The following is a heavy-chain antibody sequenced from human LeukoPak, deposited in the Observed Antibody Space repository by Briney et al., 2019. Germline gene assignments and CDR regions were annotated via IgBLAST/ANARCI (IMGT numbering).Heavy chain of an antibody. J-gene: IGHJ3*02. D-gene: IGHD5/OR15-5a*01. V-gene: IGHV4-30-4*01. CDR2: IYYSGST. Sequence: SETLSLTCTVSGGSISSGDYYWSWIRQPPGKGLEWIGYIYYSGSTYYNPSLKSRVTISVDRSKNQFSLKPSSVAAADTAVYYCAGVSTDDAFDIWGQGTMVTVSS. CDR1: GGSISSGDYY. CDR3: AGVSTDDAFDI.